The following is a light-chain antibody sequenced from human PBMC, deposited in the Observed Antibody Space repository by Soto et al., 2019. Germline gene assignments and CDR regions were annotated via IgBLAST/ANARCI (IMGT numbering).Light chain of an antibody. V-gene: IGLV2-14*03. CDR3: CSYAAGSIYF. CDR1: SRDVGAYDY. CDR2: YVD. J-gene: IGLJ1*01. Sequence: QSALTQPASVSGSPGQSITISCTGTSRDVGAYDYVSWYLQYPDKAPQLLIYYVDHRPSGVSSRFSGSKSGNTASLTISGLQAEDEGDYYFCSYAAGSIYFFGTGTKLTVL.